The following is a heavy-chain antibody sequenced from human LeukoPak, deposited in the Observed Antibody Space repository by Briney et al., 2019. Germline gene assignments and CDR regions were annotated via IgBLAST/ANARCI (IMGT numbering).Heavy chain of an antibody. CDR2: ISYDGSDK. Sequence: GGSLRLSCAASGFTFSSYGMHWVRQAPGKGLEWVAVISYDGSDKYYADSVKGRFTISRDNSKNTLYLQMNSLRAEDTAVYYCAPSGTVDYWGQGTLVTVSS. D-gene: IGHD1/OR15-1a*01. V-gene: IGHV3-30*03. J-gene: IGHJ4*02. CDR3: APSGTVDY. CDR1: GFTFSSYG.